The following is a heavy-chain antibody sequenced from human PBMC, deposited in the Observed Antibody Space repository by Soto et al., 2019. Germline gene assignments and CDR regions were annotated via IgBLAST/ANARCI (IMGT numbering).Heavy chain of an antibody. D-gene: IGHD2-8*01. J-gene: IGHJ6*03. CDR2: IYPGDSDT. Sequence: PGESLKISCKGSGYSFTSYWIGWVRQMPWKGLEWMGIIYPGDSDTRYSPSFQGQVTISADKSISTAYLQWSSLKASDTAMYYCARGVRTEDYYHYYYMDVWGKGTTVTVSS. V-gene: IGHV5-51*01. CDR3: ARGVRTEDYYHYYYMDV. CDR1: GYSFTSYW.